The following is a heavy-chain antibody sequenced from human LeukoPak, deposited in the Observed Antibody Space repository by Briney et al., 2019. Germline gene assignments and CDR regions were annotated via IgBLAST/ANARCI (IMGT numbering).Heavy chain of an antibody. CDR2: ISAYNGNT. J-gene: IGHJ4*02. D-gene: IGHD2-2*01. CDR1: GYTFTSYG. V-gene: IGHV1-18*01. Sequence: ASVKVSCKASGYTFTSYGISWVRQAPGQGLEWMGWISAYNGNTNYAQKLQGRVTMTRDTSTSTVYMELSSLRSEDTAVYYCARGPVPATASYFDYWGQGTLVTVSS. CDR3: ARGPVPATASYFDY.